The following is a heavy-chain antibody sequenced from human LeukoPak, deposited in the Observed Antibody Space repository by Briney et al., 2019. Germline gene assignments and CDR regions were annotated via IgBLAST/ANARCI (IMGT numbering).Heavy chain of an antibody. V-gene: IGHV1-2*02. CDR2: INPNSGGT. D-gene: IGHD2-15*01. CDR3: ARDLRDIVVVVAAQNDAFDI. CDR1: GYTFPGYY. J-gene: IGHJ3*02. Sequence: ASVKVSCKASGYTFPGYYMHWVRQAPGQGLEWMGWINPNSGGTNYAQKFQGRVTMTRDTSISTAYMELSRLRSDDTAVYYCARDLRDIVVVVAAQNDAFDIWGQGTMVTVSS.